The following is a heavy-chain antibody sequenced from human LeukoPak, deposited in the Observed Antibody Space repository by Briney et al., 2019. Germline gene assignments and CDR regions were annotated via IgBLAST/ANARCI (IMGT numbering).Heavy chain of an antibody. CDR2: ISGSGGST. V-gene: IGHV3-23*01. D-gene: IGHD3-3*01. Sequence: GGSLRLSCAASGFTFSSYAMSWVRQAPGKGLEWVSAISGSGGSTYYADSVKGRFTISRDNSKNTLYLQMNSLRAEDTAVYYCARAPITIFGVGYYYYMDVWGKGTTVTVSS. CDR1: GFTFSSYA. J-gene: IGHJ6*03. CDR3: ARAPITIFGVGYYYYMDV.